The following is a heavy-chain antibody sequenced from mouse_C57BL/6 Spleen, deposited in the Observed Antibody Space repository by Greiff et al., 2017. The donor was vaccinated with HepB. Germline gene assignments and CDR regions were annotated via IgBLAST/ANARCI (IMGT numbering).Heavy chain of an antibody. V-gene: IGHV1-4*01. Sequence: QVQLKESGAELARPGASVKMSCKASGYTFTSYTMHWVKQRPGQGLEWIGYINPSSGYTKYNQKFKDKATLTADKSSSTAYMQLSSLTSEDSAVYYCARNGNYLYFDYWGQGTTLTVSS. CDR1: GYTFTSYT. D-gene: IGHD2-1*01. J-gene: IGHJ2*01. CDR3: ARNGNYLYFDY. CDR2: INPSSGYT.